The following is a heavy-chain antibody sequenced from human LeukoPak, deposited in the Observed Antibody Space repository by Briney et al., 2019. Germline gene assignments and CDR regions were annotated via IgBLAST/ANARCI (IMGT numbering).Heavy chain of an antibody. CDR2: IYYSGST. Sequence: PSETLSLTCTVSGGSISSSSYYWGWIRQPPGKGLEWIGYIYYSGSTNYNPSLKSRVTISVDTSKNQFSLKLSSVTAADTAVYYCARSVDIVATTPLDYWGQGTLVTVSS. CDR3: ARSVDIVATTPLDY. D-gene: IGHD5-12*01. V-gene: IGHV4-61*05. J-gene: IGHJ4*02. CDR1: GGSISSSSYY.